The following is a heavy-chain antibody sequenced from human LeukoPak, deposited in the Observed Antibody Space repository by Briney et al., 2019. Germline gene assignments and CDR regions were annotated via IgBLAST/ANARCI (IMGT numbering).Heavy chain of an antibody. J-gene: IGHJ4*02. CDR3: ARDHYGLDF. V-gene: IGHV3-11*01. D-gene: IGHD3-10*01. CDR2: ISTSGTSI. CDR1: GFTFSDHW. Sequence: GGSLSLSCAASGFTFSDHWFSWIRQAPGKGLEWVSYISTSGTSIYYADSMKGRFTISRDNTRNSLYLQMSSLRTEDTAVYYCARDHYGLDFWGQGTPVTVSS.